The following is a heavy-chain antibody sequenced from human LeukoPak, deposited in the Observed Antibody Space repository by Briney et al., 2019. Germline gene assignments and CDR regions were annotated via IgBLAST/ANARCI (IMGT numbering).Heavy chain of an antibody. J-gene: IGHJ4*02. CDR3: FVDGGY. Sequence: GGSLRLSCAASEFTLSGSDVHWVRQTSGKGLEWVGHIRSTAHNYATAYAASVKGKFIISRDDSKNTAYLQMNSLKAEDTAIYYCFVDGGYWGQGTLVTVSS. CDR2: IRSTAHNYAT. V-gene: IGHV3-73*01. CDR1: EFTLSGSD. D-gene: IGHD4-23*01.